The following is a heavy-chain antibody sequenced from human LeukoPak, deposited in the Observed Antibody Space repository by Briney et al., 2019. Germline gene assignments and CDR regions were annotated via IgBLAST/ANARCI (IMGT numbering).Heavy chain of an antibody. Sequence: GGSLRLSWAASGFTFTSHSMNWVRQAPGRGREWVAKVKQGGSKKYYLDTVKGRFIISRDNAKNSLYLQMNSLRVEDTAVYYCAGGSGWISDSWGQGTLVTVSS. CDR2: VKQGGSKK. V-gene: IGHV3-7*01. CDR1: GFTFTSHS. D-gene: IGHD6-19*01. CDR3: AGGSGWISDS. J-gene: IGHJ4*02.